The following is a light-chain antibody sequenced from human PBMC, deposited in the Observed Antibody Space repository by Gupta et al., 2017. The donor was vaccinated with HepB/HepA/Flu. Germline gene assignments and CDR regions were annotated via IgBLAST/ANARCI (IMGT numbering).Light chain of an antibody. CDR2: DVS. CDR1: DSDVGGYNY. V-gene: IGLV2-14*03. Sequence: QSALTQSAPMYGSPGPSITISSTGTDSDVGGYNYFSWYPQHPAKPPKLMIYDVSNRAAVVSSRFSSSKAGNTASLTISELKDEDEADYYCNADTISSTQVFGTGTKVTVL. J-gene: IGLJ1*01. CDR3: NADTISSTQV.